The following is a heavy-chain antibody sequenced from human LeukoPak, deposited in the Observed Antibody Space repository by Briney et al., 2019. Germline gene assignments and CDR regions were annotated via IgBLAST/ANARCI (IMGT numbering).Heavy chain of an antibody. CDR1: GFTFSSSA. CDR3: AKSNGQWLMEGNCFDP. Sequence: GGSLRLSCSASGFTFSSSAMTWVRQAPGKGLEWVSAMCGGGGRTYYADSVKGRFTISRDNSKNTLYLQMNSLRAEDTAVYYCAKSNGQWLMEGNCFDPWGQGTLVTVSS. CDR2: MCGGGGRT. D-gene: IGHD6-19*01. V-gene: IGHV3-23*01. J-gene: IGHJ5*02.